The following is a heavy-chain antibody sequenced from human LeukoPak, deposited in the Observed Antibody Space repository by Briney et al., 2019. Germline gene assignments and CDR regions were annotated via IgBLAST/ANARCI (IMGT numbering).Heavy chain of an antibody. D-gene: IGHD2-2*01. CDR1: GFIFSSYA. J-gene: IGHJ3*02. V-gene: IGHV3-23*01. CDR2: ISGSGGST. Sequence: GGSLRLSCAASGFIFSSYAMSWVRQAPGKGLEWVSAISGSGGSTYYADSVKGRFTISRDNSKNTLYLQMDSLRAEDTAVYYCAKVAYCNSTTCYDGVAFDIWGQGTMVTVSS. CDR3: AKVAYCNSTTCYDGVAFDI.